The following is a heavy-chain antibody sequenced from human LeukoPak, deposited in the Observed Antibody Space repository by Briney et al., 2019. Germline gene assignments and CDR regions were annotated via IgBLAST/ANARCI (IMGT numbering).Heavy chain of an antibody. CDR2: IYYSGSN. Sequence: PSETLSLTCTVSLGSISRGVYYWSWIRQHPGKGLEWLGYIYYSGSNNYNTLLKSRVPISEDTSKNQLSLKLSSVTAADTAVYYCARLLNWNDVADAFDIWGQGTMVTVSS. D-gene: IGHD1-20*01. V-gene: IGHV4-31*03. CDR1: LGSISRGVYY. J-gene: IGHJ3*02. CDR3: ARLLNWNDVADAFDI.